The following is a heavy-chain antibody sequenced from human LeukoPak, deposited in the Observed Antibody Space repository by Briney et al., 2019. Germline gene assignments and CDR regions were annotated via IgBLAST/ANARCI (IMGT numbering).Heavy chain of an antibody. D-gene: IGHD3-22*01. J-gene: IGHJ3*02. Sequence: GGSLRLSCAASGFTFDDYAMHWVRQAPGEGLEWVSGISWNSGSIGYADSVKGRFTISRDNAKNSLYLQMNSLRAEDMALYYCAKDSSPAPHYYDSSAERGAFDIWGQGTMVTVSS. CDR1: GFTFDDYA. CDR3: AKDSSPAPHYYDSSAERGAFDI. CDR2: ISWNSGSI. V-gene: IGHV3-9*03.